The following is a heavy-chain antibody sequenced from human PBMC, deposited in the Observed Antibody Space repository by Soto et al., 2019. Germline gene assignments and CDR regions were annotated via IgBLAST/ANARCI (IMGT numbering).Heavy chain of an antibody. J-gene: IGHJ4*02. CDR3: ARVIHYYDTSVSCAWYFDY. CDR2: IYYSGST. D-gene: IGHD3-22*01. V-gene: IGHV4-59*01. CDR1: GGSISSYY. Sequence: LSLTCTVSGGSISSYYWTWIRQPPGKGLEWIGHIYYSGSTSYNPSLKSRVSISVNTSKKEFSLKLSSVNAADTAVYYCARVIHYYDTSVSCAWYFDYGGQGSLVTVAS.